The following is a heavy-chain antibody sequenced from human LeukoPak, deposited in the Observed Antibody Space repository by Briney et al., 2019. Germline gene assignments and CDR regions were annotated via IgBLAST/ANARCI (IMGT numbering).Heavy chain of an antibody. D-gene: IGHD3-22*01. CDR3: ARSTSYYYDSSGLNWFDP. J-gene: IGHJ5*02. CDR1: GYTFTSYG. CDR2: ISAYNGNT. Sequence: SVKVSCKASGYTFTSYGISWVRQAPGQGLEWMGWISAYNGNTNYAQKLQGRVTMTTDTSTSTAYVELRSLRSDDTAVYYCARSTSYYYDSSGLNWFDPWGQGTLVTVSS. V-gene: IGHV1-18*01.